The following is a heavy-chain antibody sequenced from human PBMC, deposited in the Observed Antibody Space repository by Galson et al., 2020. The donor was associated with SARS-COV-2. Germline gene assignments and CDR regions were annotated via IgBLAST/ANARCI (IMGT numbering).Heavy chain of an antibody. Sequence: SETLSLTCTVSGGSISSGSYYWSWIRQPAGKGLEWIGRIYTSGSTNYNPSLKSRVTISVDTSKNQFSLKLSSVTAADTAVYYCAREFYAQLWIGWFDPWGQGTLVTVSS. D-gene: IGHD5-18*01. V-gene: IGHV4-61*02. CDR1: GGSISSGSYY. CDR2: IYTSGST. CDR3: AREFYAQLWIGWFDP. J-gene: IGHJ5*02.